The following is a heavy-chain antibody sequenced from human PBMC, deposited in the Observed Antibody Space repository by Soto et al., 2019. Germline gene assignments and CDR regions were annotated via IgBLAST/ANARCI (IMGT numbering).Heavy chain of an antibody. CDR1: GYSFTSYW. Sequence: GESLKSSCKGSGYSFTSYWIGWVRQMPGKGLEWMGIIYPGDSDTRYSPSFQGQVTISADKSISTAYLQWSSLRASDTAMYYCARLSYDSCGYQIFFDYWGQGTLVTVSS. J-gene: IGHJ4*02. CDR2: IYPGDSDT. V-gene: IGHV5-51*01. CDR3: ARLSYDSCGYQIFFDY. D-gene: IGHD3-22*01.